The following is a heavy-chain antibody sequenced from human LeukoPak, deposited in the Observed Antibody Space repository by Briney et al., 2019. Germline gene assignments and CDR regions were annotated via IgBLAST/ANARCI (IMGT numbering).Heavy chain of an antibody. Sequence: GTSLRLSCAASGFTFTNYGMHWVRQAPGKGLEWVALITYDGYYKYYSDSVKGRFTISSDTSKNTLYLQMNSLRAGDTAVYYCARDLSPVVRASPMGYWGQGTPVTVS. CDR3: ARDLSPVVRASPMGY. J-gene: IGHJ4*02. D-gene: IGHD3-10*01. CDR2: ITYDGYYK. V-gene: IGHV3-30*03. CDR1: GFTFTNYG.